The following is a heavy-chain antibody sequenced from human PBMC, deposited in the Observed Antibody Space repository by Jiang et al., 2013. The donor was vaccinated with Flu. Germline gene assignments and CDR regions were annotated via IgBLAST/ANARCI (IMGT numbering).Heavy chain of an antibody. D-gene: IGHD4-23*01. Sequence: SVKVSCKASGYTFTSYGISWVRQAPGQGLEWMGWISAYNGNTNYAQKLQGRVTMTTDTSTSTAYMELRSLRSDDTAVYYCARALRWTRGGQYYYGMDVWGQGTTVTVSS. J-gene: IGHJ6*02. CDR3: ARALRWTRGGQYYYGMDV. CDR1: GYTFTSYG. V-gene: IGHV1-18*04. CDR2: ISAYNGNT.